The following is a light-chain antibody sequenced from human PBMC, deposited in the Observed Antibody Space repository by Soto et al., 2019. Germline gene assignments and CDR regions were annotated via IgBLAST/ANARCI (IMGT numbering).Light chain of an antibody. J-gene: IGKJ1*01. V-gene: IGKV4-1*01. CDR2: WAS. Sequence: DIVMTQSPDSLAVSLGERATINRKSSRSVLYSSNNKNYLAWYQQKPGQPPKLLIYWASTRESGVPVRFSGSGSGTDFTLTISSLQAEDVAVYYCQQYYSSPWTFGQGTKVEIK. CDR3: QQYYSSPWT. CDR1: RSVLYSSNNKNY.